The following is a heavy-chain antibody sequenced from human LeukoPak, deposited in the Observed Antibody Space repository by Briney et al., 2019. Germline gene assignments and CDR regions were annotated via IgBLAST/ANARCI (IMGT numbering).Heavy chain of an antibody. D-gene: IGHD6-13*01. CDR3: ARATIAAAYSGTYYYYMDV. CDR2: IYYSGST. CDR1: GGSISSYY. Sequence: SETLSLTCTVSGGSISSYYWSWIRQPPGKGLEWIGYIYYSGSTNYNPSLKSRVTISVDTSKNQFSLKLSSVTAVDTAVYYCARATIAAAYSGTYYYYMDVWGKGTTVTVSS. V-gene: IGHV4-59*01. J-gene: IGHJ6*03.